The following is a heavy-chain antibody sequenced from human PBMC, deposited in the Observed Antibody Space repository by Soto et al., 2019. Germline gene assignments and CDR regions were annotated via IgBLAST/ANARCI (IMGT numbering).Heavy chain of an antibody. CDR2: IYYSGTT. CDR3: ASGHWFSSSFSYLDL. D-gene: IGHD6-13*01. Sequence: QVQLQESGPGLVKPSQTLSLTCTVSGGSIDSDGSYWSWIRQSPGEGLEWLGYIYYSGTTYYNPSLKSRLSISLYTSKNQFSMKLSSVTAADTAIYYCASGHWFSSSFSYLDLRGRGTLVTVSS. CDR1: GGSIDSDGSY. J-gene: IGHJ2*01. V-gene: IGHV4-31*03.